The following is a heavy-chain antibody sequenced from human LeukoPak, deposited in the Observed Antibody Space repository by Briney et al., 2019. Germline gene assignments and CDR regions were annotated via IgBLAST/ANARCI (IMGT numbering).Heavy chain of an antibody. D-gene: IGHD3-9*01. J-gene: IGHJ5*02. CDR3: ASTYYDILTGYSGFDP. CDR2: IYTSGST. CDR1: GGSISSGSYY. V-gene: IGHV4-61*02. Sequence: SETLSLTCTVSGGSISSGSYYWSWIRQPAGKGLEWIGRIYTSGSTNYNPSLKSRVTISVDTSKNQFSLKLSSVTAADTAVYYCASTYYDILTGYSGFDPWGQGTLVTVSS.